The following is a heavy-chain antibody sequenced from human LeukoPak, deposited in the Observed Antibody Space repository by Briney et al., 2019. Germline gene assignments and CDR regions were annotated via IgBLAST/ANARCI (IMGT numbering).Heavy chain of an antibody. Sequence: PSQTLSLTCTVSGGSISSGGYYWSWIRQPPGKGLEWIGYIYHSGSTYYNPSLKSRVTISVDTSKNQFSLKLSSVTAADTAVYYCASNWKQWLVDYWGQGTLVTVSS. CDR1: GGSISSGGYY. CDR3: ASNWKQWLVDY. V-gene: IGHV4-30-2*01. J-gene: IGHJ4*02. D-gene: IGHD6-19*01. CDR2: IYHSGST.